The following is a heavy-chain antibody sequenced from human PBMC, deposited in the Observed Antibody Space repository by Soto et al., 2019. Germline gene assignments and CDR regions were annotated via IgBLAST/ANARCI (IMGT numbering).Heavy chain of an antibody. J-gene: IGHJ6*02. CDR2: IIPIFGTA. D-gene: IGHD2-2*01. CDR3: ARLVGKDIVVVPAAKDYGMDV. V-gene: IGHV1-69*13. CDR1: GGTLSSYA. Sequence: SVKVSCKASGGTLSSYAISWVRQAPGQGLEWMGGIIPIFGTANYAQKFQGRVTITADESTSTAYMELSSLRSEDTAVYYCARLVGKDIVVVPAAKDYGMDVWGQGTTVTVSS.